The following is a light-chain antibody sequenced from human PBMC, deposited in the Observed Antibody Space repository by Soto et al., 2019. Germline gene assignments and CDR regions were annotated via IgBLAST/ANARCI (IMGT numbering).Light chain of an antibody. CDR1: QSVGNN. J-gene: IGKJ2*01. CDR2: GAF. V-gene: IGKV3-15*01. CDR3: TTYHNCQYK. Sequence: THSPSALSVSPGERATVSCRTSQSVGNNLAWYQQKPGQAPRLLMYGAFIRAPGLPVRFRGTGSVKEFTITITGMQSEDVEMYYCTTYHNCQYKFGQGT.